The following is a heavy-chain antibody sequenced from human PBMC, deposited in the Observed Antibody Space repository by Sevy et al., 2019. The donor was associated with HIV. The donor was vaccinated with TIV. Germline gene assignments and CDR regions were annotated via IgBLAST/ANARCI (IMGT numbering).Heavy chain of an antibody. J-gene: IGHJ3*02. V-gene: IGHV3-7*03. CDR2: IKEDGSDK. CDR3: ARDKNHYDRSVYYDAFDI. CDR1: GFTLSSFW. D-gene: IGHD3-22*01. Sequence: GGSLRLSCAASGFTLSSFWMTWVRQAPGKGLEWVANIKEDGSDKNYLDSVKARFTISRDNAKNSLYLQMNSLRAEDTAVYFCARDKNHYDRSVYYDAFDIWGQRTMVTVSS.